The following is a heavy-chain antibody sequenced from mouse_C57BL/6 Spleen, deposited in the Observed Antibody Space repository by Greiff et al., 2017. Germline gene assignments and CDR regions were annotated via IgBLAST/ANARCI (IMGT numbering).Heavy chain of an antibody. CDR1: GFTFSDYG. J-gene: IGHJ4*01. CDR2: ISSGSSTN. Sequence: EVKLVESGGGLVKPGGSLKLSCAASGFTFSDYGMHWVRQAPEQGLEWVAYISSGSSTNYYAETVKGRFTISRDNAKSTLSLQMTSLRSEDTAMYYCARSMGYYAMDYWGQGTSVTVSS. V-gene: IGHV5-17*01. CDR3: ARSMGYYAMDY.